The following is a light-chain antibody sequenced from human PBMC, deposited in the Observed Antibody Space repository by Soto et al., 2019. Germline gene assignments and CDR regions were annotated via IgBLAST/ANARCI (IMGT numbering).Light chain of an antibody. CDR2: LAS. V-gene: IGKV2-28*01. CDR3: MQGVQTPPIT. Sequence: DIVMTQSPLSLPVTPGEPASISCRSSQSLQHSNGYNYLDWYFQKPGQSPQLLIHLASNRASGVPVRFSGSGSGTDFTLNIPSVEAEDVGLYYCMQGVQTPPITFGQGTRLEIK. CDR1: QSLQHSNGYNY. J-gene: IGKJ5*01.